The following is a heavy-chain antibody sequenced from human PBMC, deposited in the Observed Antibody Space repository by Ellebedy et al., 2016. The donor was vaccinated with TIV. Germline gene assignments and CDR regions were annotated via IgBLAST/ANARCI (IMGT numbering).Heavy chain of an antibody. CDR2: ISPNTSGT. D-gene: IGHD6-19*01. CDR3: ARENEWLALDY. V-gene: IGHV1-2*04. Sequence: AASVKVSCKASGYTFTGYYIHWVRQAPGQGLEWMGCISPNTSGTTYAQKFQAWVTMTRDTSTNTVYMELSRLRSDDTAVYYCARENEWLALDYWGQGTLVTVSS. CDR1: GYTFTGYY. J-gene: IGHJ4*02.